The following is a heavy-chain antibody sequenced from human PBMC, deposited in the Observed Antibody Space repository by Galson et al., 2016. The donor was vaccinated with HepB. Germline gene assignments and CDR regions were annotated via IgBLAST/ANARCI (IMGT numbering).Heavy chain of an antibody. V-gene: IGHV3-33*08. Sequence: SLRLSCAASGFTFSSYAMGWVRQAPGKGLEWVAVIWSDDSIQYYGNPVEGRFTISRDNSENTVSLQMDNLRDEDTAVYYCARDQGSGGWNKGWFDPWGQGTLVTVSS. J-gene: IGHJ5*02. D-gene: IGHD1/OR15-1a*01. CDR3: ARDQGSGGWNKGWFDP. CDR1: GFTFSSYA. CDR2: IWSDDSIQ.